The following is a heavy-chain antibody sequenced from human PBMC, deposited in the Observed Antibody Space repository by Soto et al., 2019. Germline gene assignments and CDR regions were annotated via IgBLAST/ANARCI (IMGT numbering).Heavy chain of an antibody. V-gene: IGHV1-18*01. J-gene: IGHJ6*02. CDR2: ISAYNGNT. CDR3: AGYSSSPVQIWYHYGMHX. D-gene: IGHD6-6*01. Sequence: ASLKVSCKASGYTFTSYGISWVRQAPGQGLEWMGWISAYNGNTNYAQKLQGRVTMTTDTSKSTAYMELRSLRSDDTAVYYCAGYSSSPVQIWYHYGMHXWGQGTTFTVS. CDR1: GYTFTSYG.